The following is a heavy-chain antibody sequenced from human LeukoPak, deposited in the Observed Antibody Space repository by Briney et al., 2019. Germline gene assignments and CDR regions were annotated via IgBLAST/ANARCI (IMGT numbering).Heavy chain of an antibody. Sequence: KPSETLSLTCAVSGYSISSGYYWGWIRQPPGKGLEWIGSIYHSGSTYYNPSLKSRVTISVDTSKNQFSLKLSSVTAADTAVYYCARLRYYDSSGYPDYWGQGTLVTVSS. CDR3: ARLRYYDSSGYPDY. CDR2: IYHSGST. CDR1: GYSISSGYY. D-gene: IGHD3-22*01. V-gene: IGHV4-38-2*01. J-gene: IGHJ4*02.